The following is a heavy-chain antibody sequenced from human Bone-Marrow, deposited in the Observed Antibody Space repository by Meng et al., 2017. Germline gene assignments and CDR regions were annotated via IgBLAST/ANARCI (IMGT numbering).Heavy chain of an antibody. CDR3: TRASIAVADKGDY. CDR1: GFTFSSYW. CDR2: INGDGTST. D-gene: IGHD6-19*01. J-gene: IGHJ4*02. Sequence: GESLKISCAASGFTFSSYWMDWVRQAPGMGPVWVPRINGDGTSTSYADHVKGRFTISRDNAKNKLYLQRNSLKDEDTAVFYSTRASIAVADKGDYWGQGTLVTVSS. V-gene: IGHV3-74*01.